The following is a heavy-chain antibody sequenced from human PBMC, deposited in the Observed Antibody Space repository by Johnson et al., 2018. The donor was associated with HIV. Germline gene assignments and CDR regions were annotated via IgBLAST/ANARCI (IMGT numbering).Heavy chain of an antibody. CDR2: IYSGGST. V-gene: IGHV3-NL1*01. J-gene: IGHJ3*02. CDR3: ARAPSRLRYFDWSEDAFDI. CDR1: GFTFSNYP. Sequence: QVQLVESGGGVVRPGRSLRLSCAASGFTFSNYPMHWVRQAPGKGLEWVAVIYSGGSTYYSDSVKGRFTISRDNSKNTLYLQMNSLRAEDTAVYYCARAPSRLRYFDWSEDAFDIWGQGTMVTVSS. D-gene: IGHD3-9*01.